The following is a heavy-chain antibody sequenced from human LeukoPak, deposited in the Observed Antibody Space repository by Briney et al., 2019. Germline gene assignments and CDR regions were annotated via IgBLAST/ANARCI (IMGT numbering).Heavy chain of an antibody. D-gene: IGHD6-6*01. CDR2: ISSNNGYI. Sequence: GGSLRLSCAASGFSFSGYRMNWVRQAPGKGLEWVASISSNNGYIYYADSVKGRFTISRDNGENSLHLQMNSLRAEDAAVYYCARDLGTRKSIAFADWGQGTLVTVSP. V-gene: IGHV3-21*01. J-gene: IGHJ4*02. CDR3: ARDLGTRKSIAFAD. CDR1: GFSFSGYR.